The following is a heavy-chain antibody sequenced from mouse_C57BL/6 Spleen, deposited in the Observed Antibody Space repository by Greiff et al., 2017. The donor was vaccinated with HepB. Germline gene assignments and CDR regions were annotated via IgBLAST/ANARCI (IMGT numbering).Heavy chain of an antibody. V-gene: IGHV1-82*01. CDR2: IYPGDGDT. D-gene: IGHD3-2*02. CDR1: GYAFSSSW. CDR3: AREDSSGYGDY. Sequence: VQLQQSGPELVKPGASVKISCKASGYAFSSSWMNWVKQRPGKGLEWIGRIYPGDGDTNYNGKFKGKATLTADKSSSTAYMQLSSLTSEDSAVYSCAREDSSGYGDYWGQGTTLTVSS. J-gene: IGHJ2*01.